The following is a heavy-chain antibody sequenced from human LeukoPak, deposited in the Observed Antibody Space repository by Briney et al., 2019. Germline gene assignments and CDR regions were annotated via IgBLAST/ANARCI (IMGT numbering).Heavy chain of an antibody. J-gene: IGHJ5*02. CDR1: GYTFTNHG. V-gene: IGHV1-18*01. CDR2: ISYYYGNT. CDR3: ARDEGYCTITTCYRNWFDP. D-gene: IGHD2-2*01. Sequence: ASVNVSCKASGYTFTNHGISWVRQASGQGLEWMGWISYYYGNTNNAHKLQGRVTMTTDTSTSTAFMELRSLRSDDTAVYYCARDEGYCTITTCYRNWFDPWGQGTLVTVSS.